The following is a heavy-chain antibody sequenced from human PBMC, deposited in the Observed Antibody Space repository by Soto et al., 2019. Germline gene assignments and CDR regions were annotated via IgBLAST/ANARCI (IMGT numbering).Heavy chain of an antibody. J-gene: IGHJ5*02. D-gene: IGHD6-13*01. Sequence: LTCTVSDGSISSGDYYWSWIRQPPEKRLEWIAPXYYSAXTYYNQPLTSXXTISVDTXXNQFHLKLSSVTPPDTAVYYCARERPDGSRLDPWGQETLVTASS. CDR2: XYYSAXT. V-gene: IGHV4-30-4*01. CDR3: ARERPDGSRLDP. CDR1: DGSISSGDYY.